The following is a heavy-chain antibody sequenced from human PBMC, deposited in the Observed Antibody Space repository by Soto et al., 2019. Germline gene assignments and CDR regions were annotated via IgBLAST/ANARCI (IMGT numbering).Heavy chain of an antibody. Sequence: QVQLVQSGAEVKKPGASVKVSCKASGYTFTSYYMHWVRQAPGQGLEWMGIINPSGGSTSYARKFQGRVPMTRDTSTSTVYMELSSLRSEDTAVYYCARDGSSTVTPHTSYNWFDPWGQGTLVTVSS. V-gene: IGHV1-46*01. D-gene: IGHD4-17*01. CDR3: ARDGSSTVTPHTSYNWFDP. J-gene: IGHJ5*02. CDR1: GYTFTSYY. CDR2: INPSGGST.